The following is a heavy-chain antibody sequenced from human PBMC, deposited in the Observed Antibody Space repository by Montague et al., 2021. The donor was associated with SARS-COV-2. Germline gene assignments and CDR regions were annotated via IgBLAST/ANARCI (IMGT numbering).Heavy chain of an antibody. CDR3: ARSQNCGSDCYFDH. D-gene: IGHD2-21*02. V-gene: IGHV5-10-1*01. Sequence: QSGAEVKKSREPLRISCRGAGYVYTSYWIIWLRQMPGKGLEGMGGVNPSDSRTNYSPSFQGQVTISVDNFATTAYLQLSSLNASDTAIYYCARSQNCGSDCYFDHWGQGSLVTVSS. J-gene: IGHJ4*02. CDR2: VNPSDSRT. CDR1: GYVYTSYW.